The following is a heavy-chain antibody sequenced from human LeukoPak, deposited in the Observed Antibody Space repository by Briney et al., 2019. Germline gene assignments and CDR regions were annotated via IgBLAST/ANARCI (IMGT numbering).Heavy chain of an antibody. J-gene: IGHJ4*02. CDR3: ARGAFPPPGYCSGGSCSPFDY. D-gene: IGHD2-15*01. V-gene: IGHV4-34*01. CDR2: INHSGST. Sequence: SETLSLTCAVYGGSFSGYYWSWIRQPPGKGLEWIGEINHSGSTNYNPSLKSRVTISVDTSKNQFSLKPSSVTAADTAVYYCARGAFPPPGYCSGGSCSPFDYWGQGTLVTVSS. CDR1: GGSFSGYY.